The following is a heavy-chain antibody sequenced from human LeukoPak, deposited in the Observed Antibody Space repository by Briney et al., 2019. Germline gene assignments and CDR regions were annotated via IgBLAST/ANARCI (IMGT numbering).Heavy chain of an antibody. CDR3: ARSPRSGSYYNPLDY. J-gene: IGHJ4*02. Sequence: SVKVSFKASGGTFSSYAVSWVRQAPGQGLEWMGRIIPILGIANYAQKFQGRVTITADKSTSTAYMELSSLRSEDTAVYYCARSPRSGSYYNPLDYWGQGTLVTVSS. CDR2: IIPILGIA. V-gene: IGHV1-69*04. CDR1: GGTFSSYA. D-gene: IGHD3-10*01.